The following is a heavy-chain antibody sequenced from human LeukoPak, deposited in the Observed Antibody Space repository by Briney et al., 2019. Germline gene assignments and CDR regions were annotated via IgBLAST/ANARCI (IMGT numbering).Heavy chain of an antibody. CDR2: IRFDRNNK. J-gene: IGHJ4*02. D-gene: IGHD2-8*02. CDR1: GFTFTSYD. Sequence: GGSLRLSCAASGFTFTSYDMHWVRQAPGKGLEWVAFIRFDRNNKYYADSVKGRFTISRDNSKNTMYLQMNSLRAEDTAVYHCAKEEPTHTGGLDYWGQGTLVTVSS. CDR3: AKEEPTHTGGLDY. V-gene: IGHV3-30*02.